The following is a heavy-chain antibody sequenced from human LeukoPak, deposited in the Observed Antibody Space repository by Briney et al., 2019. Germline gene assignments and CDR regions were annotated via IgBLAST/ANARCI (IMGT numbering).Heavy chain of an antibody. D-gene: IGHD1-26*01. J-gene: IGHJ4*02. CDR2: ISYDGSNK. V-gene: IGHV3-30-3*01. Sequence: GGSLRLSCAASGFTFSSYAMHWVRQAPGKGLEWVAVISYDGSNKYYADSVKGRFTISRDNSKNTLYLQMNSLRAEDTAVYYCAKEGLRSYYFDYWGQGTLVTVSS. CDR1: GFTFSSYA. CDR3: AKEGLRSYYFDY.